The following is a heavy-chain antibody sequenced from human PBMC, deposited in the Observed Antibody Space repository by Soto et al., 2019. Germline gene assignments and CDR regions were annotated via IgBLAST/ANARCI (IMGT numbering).Heavy chain of an antibody. CDR2: ISYDGSNK. CDR3: AKDNGSGCDWLRVGDASDI. Sequence: PGGSLGLSCAASGFTFSSYGMHWLRQAPSKGLEWVAVISYDGSNKYYADSVKGRLTISRDNSKNPLYLQMNSPRGEDTAVYYCAKDNGSGCDWLRVGDASDIWGQGTMVTGSS. V-gene: IGHV3-30*18. D-gene: IGHD5-12*01. CDR1: GFTFSSYG. J-gene: IGHJ3*02.